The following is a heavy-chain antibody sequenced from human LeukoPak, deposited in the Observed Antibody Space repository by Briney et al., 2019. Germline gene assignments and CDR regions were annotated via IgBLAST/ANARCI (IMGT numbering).Heavy chain of an antibody. V-gene: IGHV1-8*01. CDR1: GYTFTSYD. Sequence: GASVKVSCKASGYTFTSYDINWVRQATGQGLEWMGWMNPNSGNTGYAQKFQGRVTMTRNTSISTAYMELSSLRSEDTAVYYCLGRVKSSVGAENYYYDMDVWGQGTTVTVSS. J-gene: IGHJ6*02. CDR2: MNPNSGNT. CDR3: LGRVKSSVGAENYYYDMDV. D-gene: IGHD1-26*01.